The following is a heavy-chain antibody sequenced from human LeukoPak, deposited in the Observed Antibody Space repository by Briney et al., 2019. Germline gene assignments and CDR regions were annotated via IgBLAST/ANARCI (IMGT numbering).Heavy chain of an antibody. D-gene: IGHD5-18*01. CDR2: IIPIFGTA. CDR3: ATPGGYSYGYGAYYYMDV. J-gene: IGHJ6*03. V-gene: IGHV1-69*06. CDR1: GGTFSSYA. Sequence: SVKVSCKASGGTFSSYAISWVRQAHGQGLEWMGGIIPIFGTANYAQKFQGRVTITADKSTSTAYMELSSLRSEDTAVYYCATPGGYSYGYGAYYYMDVWGKGTTVTVSS.